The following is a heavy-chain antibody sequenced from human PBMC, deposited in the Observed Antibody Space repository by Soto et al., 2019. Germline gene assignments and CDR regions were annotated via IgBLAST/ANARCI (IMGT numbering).Heavy chain of an antibody. CDR3: ARQGTGLMGYAYDI. J-gene: IGHJ3*02. CDR2: INHSGST. D-gene: IGHD2-8*02. CDR1: GGSFSGYY. V-gene: IGHV4-34*01. Sequence: SETLSLTCAVYGGSFSGYYWSWIRQPPGKGLEWIGEINHSGSTNYNPSLKSRVTLSVDTSKNQFSLKLTSVAAADTAIYYCARQGTGLMGYAYDIWGQGTMVTVSS.